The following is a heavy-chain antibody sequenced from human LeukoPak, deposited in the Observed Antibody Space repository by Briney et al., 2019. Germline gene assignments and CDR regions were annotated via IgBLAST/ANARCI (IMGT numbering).Heavy chain of an antibody. J-gene: IGHJ3*02. D-gene: IGHD3-10*01. CDR1: GYTFTSYA. CDR3: ARHGESSREHAFDI. CDR2: INTNTGNP. V-gene: IGHV7-4-1*02. Sequence: ASVKVSCKASGYTFTSYAMNWVRQAPGQGLEWMGWINTNTGNPTYAQGFTGRFVFSLDTSVSTAYLQISSLKAEDTAVYYCARHGESSREHAFDIWGQGTMVTVSS.